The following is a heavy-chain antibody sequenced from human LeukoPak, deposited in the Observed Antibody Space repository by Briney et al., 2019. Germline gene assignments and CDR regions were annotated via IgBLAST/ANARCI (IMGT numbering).Heavy chain of an antibody. V-gene: IGHV3-23*01. CDR2: MSATDGSA. D-gene: IGHD6-13*01. J-gene: IGHJ3*01. CDR3: AKARITSAGTGAFDV. Sequence: AMSATDGSAQYAESVKGRFTISRDNSKNSLYLQMNSLRDEDTAVYYCAKARITSAGTGAFDVWGQGTMVTVSS.